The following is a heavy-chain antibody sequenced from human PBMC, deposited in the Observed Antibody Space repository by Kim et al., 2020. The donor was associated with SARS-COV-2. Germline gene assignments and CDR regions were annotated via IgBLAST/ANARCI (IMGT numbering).Heavy chain of an antibody. Sequence: GGSLRLSCVASEFTFSDYYMSWVRQAPGKGLEWVANIKQDGSEQWYVDSVKGRFTISRDNAKNSLYLQMNSPRAEDTAVYYCARGRRSAAYRVFDYWG. CDR3: ARGRRSAAYRVFDY. V-gene: IGHV3-7*04. J-gene: IGHJ4*01. D-gene: IGHD3-3*01. CDR2: IKQDGSEQ. CDR1: EFTFSDYY.